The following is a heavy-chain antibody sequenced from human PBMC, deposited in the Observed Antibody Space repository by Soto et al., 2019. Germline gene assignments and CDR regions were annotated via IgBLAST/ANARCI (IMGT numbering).Heavy chain of an antibody. V-gene: IGHV3-23*01. J-gene: IGHJ6*02. CDR2: ISGIGDST. D-gene: IGHD6-13*01. CDR1: GFTFSSYA. Sequence: GGSLRLSCAASGFTFSSYAMSWVRQAPGKGLEWVSVISGIGDSTYYADSVRGRFTISRDNSKNTLYLQMNSLRAEDTAVYYCAKDRDGAAAGPTKFYGMDVWGQGTTVTVSS. CDR3: AKDRDGAAAGPTKFYGMDV.